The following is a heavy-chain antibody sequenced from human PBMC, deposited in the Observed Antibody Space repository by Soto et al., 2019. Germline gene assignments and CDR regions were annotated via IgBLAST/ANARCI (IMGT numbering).Heavy chain of an antibody. CDR1: GFTFSSYS. CDR3: ARGAAAAGRPFDY. CDR2: ISSGSGPI. J-gene: IGHJ4*02. D-gene: IGHD6-13*01. V-gene: IGHV3-48*01. Sequence: GGSLRLSCAASGFTFSSYSMNWVRQAPGKGLEWVSYISSGSGPIYYADSVKGRFTISRDNAKNSLYLQMNSLRAEDTAVYYCARGAAAAGRPFDYWGQGTLATVSS.